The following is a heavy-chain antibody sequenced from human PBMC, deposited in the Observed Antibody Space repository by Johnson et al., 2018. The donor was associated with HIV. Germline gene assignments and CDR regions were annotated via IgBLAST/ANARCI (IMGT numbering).Heavy chain of an antibody. J-gene: IGHJ3*02. CDR3: AREVGARGSDAFDI. Sequence: QVQLVESGGGVVQPGRSLRLSCVVSGFSFSGFAMHWVRQAPGKGLEWGAGRSYEGSNKEEEEGGKGGGTISRDNYKNTLYLQMASLRPEDTAVYSCAREVGARGSDAFDIWGQGTTVTFSS. CDR1: GFSFSGFA. V-gene: IGHV3-30-3*01. CDR2: RSYEGSNK. D-gene: IGHD1-26*01.